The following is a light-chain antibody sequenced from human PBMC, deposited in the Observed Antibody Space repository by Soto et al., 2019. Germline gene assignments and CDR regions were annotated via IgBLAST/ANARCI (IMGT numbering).Light chain of an antibody. CDR3: QQYVSSVT. J-gene: IGKJ1*01. Sequence: EIVLTQSPGFLSLSPGERATLSCRASQSVDSSFFAWYQQKPGQAPRLLIYGASKRATGIPDRFSGSGSGTDFTLTISRLEPEDFGVYYCQQYVSSVTFGQGTKVEMK. V-gene: IGKV3-20*01. CDR1: QSVDSSF. CDR2: GAS.